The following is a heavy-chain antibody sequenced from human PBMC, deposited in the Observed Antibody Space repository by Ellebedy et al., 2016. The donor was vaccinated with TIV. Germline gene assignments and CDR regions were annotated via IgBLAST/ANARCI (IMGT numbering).Heavy chain of an antibody. CDR3: ARDYYGSEN. CDR2: IHPDGSEK. J-gene: IGHJ4*02. CDR1: GFTFSDSW. Sequence: GESLKISCAASGFTFSDSWMTWVRQAPGKGLEWVANIHPDGSEKYYVDSVKGRFTISRDNAKNSLYLEMNSLRAEDTAVYYCARDYYGSENWGQGTLVTVSS. D-gene: IGHD3-10*01. V-gene: IGHV3-7*01.